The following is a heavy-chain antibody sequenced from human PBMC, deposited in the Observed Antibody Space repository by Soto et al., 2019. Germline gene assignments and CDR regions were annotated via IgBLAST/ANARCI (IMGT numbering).Heavy chain of an antibody. CDR1: GFTFSSYG. V-gene: IGHV3-30*18. D-gene: IGHD1-26*01. Sequence: GGSLRLSCAASGFTFSSYGMHWVRQAPGKGLEWVAVISFDGLKKYYADSVKGRFTISRDNSNTTLFLQMNTLRPEDTAVYYCAQDRSGSYPFYYGMDVWGQGTTVTVSS. CDR2: ISFDGLKK. CDR3: AQDRSGSYPFYYGMDV. J-gene: IGHJ6*02.